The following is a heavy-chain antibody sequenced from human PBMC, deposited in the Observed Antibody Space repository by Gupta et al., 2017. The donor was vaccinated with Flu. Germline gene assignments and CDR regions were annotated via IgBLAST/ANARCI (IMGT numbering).Heavy chain of an antibody. V-gene: IGHV4-30-2*04. CDR2: T. CDR3: ARERLGIAAAGTADY. D-gene: IGHD6-13*01. J-gene: IGHJ4*02. Sequence: TYYNPSLKSRVTISVDTSKNQFSLKLSSVTAADTAVYYCARERLGIAAAGTADYWGQGTLVTVSS.